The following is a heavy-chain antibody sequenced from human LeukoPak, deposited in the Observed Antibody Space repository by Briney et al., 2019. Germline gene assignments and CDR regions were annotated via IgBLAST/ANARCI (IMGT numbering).Heavy chain of an antibody. D-gene: IGHD2-15*01. CDR2: IIPIFGIA. CDR3: ARDLVEGYYYYYGMDV. CDR1: GGTFSSYA. V-gene: IGHV1-69*01. J-gene: IGHJ6*02. Sequence: SVKVSCKASGGTFSSYAISWVRQAPGQGLEWMGGIIPIFGIANYAQKFQGRVTITADESTSTAYMELSSLRSEDTAVYYCARDLVEGYYYYYGMDVWGQGTTVTVSS.